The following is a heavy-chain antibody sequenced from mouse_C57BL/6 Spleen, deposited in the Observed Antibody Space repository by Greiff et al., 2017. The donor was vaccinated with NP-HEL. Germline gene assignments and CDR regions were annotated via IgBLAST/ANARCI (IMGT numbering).Heavy chain of an antibody. J-gene: IGHJ2*01. V-gene: IGHV5-16*01. D-gene: IGHD1-1*01. CDR3: ARFITTVASLDY. CDR2: INYDGSST. Sequence: EVKLVESEGGLVQPGSSMKLSCTASGFTFSDYYMAWVRQVPEKGLEWVANINYDGSSTYYLDSLKSRFIISRDNAKNILYLQMSSLKSEDTATYYCARFITTVASLDYWGQGTTLTVSS. CDR1: GFTFSDYY.